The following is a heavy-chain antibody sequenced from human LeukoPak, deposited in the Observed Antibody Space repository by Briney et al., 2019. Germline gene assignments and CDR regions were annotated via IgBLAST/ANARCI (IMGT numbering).Heavy chain of an antibody. V-gene: IGHV3-21*01. CDR3: ARQLGDCTNGVCYTRYYYYGMDV. CDR2: ISSSSSYI. J-gene: IGHJ6*02. Sequence: GGSLRLSCAASGFTFSGYSMNWVRQAPGKGLEWVSSISSSSSYIYYADSVKGRSTISRDNAKNSLYLQMNSLRAEDTAVYYCARQLGDCTNGVCYTRYYYYGMDVWGQGTTVTVSS. D-gene: IGHD2-8*01. CDR1: GFTFSGYS.